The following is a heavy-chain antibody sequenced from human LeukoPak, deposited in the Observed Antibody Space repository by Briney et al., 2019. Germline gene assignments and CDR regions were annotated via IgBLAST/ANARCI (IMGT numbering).Heavy chain of an antibody. D-gene: IGHD1-20*01. Sequence: PGGSLRLSYAASGFTSSSYSMNWVRQAPGKGLEWVSSISSSSSYIYYADSVKGRFTISRDNAKNSLYLQMNSLRAEDTAVYYCARSFLTGITEVYFDYWGQGTLVTVSS. J-gene: IGHJ4*02. CDR2: ISSSSSYI. CDR1: GFTSSSYS. CDR3: ARSFLTGITEVYFDY. V-gene: IGHV3-21*01.